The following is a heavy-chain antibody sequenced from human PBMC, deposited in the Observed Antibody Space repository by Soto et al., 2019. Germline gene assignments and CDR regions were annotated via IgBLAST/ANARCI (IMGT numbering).Heavy chain of an antibody. D-gene: IGHD1-26*01. CDR3: ARGMDWTYYYYWHYDL. J-gene: IGHJ2*01. CDR1: GDSISNGGYS. CDR2: IYHSGST. V-gene: IGHV4-30-2*01. Sequence: SETLSLTCAVSGDSISNGGYSWNWIRQPPGKGLEWIGSIYHSGSTSYNPSLKSRITISVDKSNNQFSLRLTSVTAADTAVYYCARGMDWTYYYYWHYDLWGRGTQVTVAS.